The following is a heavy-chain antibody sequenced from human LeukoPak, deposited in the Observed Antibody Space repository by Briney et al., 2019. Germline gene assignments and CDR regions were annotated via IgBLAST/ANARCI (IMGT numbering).Heavy chain of an antibody. Sequence: QTGGSLRLSCAASAFTFSSYWMSWVRQAPGNGLEWVANIDLDGSEEYYVESMKGRITISRDTAKNSLYLQMNSLRAEDTAVYYCARDYYSYSRGSWAFDIWGQGTMVTVSS. D-gene: IGHD3-22*01. V-gene: IGHV3-7*03. CDR3: ARDYYSYSRGSWAFDI. CDR2: IDLDGSEE. CDR1: AFTFSSYW. J-gene: IGHJ3*02.